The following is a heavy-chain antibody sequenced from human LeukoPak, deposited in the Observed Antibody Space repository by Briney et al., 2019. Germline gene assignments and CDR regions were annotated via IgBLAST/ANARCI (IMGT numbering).Heavy chain of an antibody. V-gene: IGHV3-74*01. CDR1: GLTLSSYW. CDR2: INSDGSST. D-gene: IGHD3-9*01. J-gene: IGHJ4*02. Sequence: GGSLRLSCAASGLTLSSYWMHWVRQAPGKGLVWVSRINSDGSSTSYADSVKGRFNISRDNAKNTLYLQMNSLRAEDTAVYYCARDGYDILPGYVRGVFDYWGQGTLVTVSS. CDR3: ARDGYDILPGYVRGVFDY.